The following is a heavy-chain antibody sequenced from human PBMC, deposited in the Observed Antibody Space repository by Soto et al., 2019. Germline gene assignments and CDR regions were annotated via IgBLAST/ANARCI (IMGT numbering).Heavy chain of an antibody. V-gene: IGHV3-21*01. D-gene: IGHD2-2*01. J-gene: IGHJ1*01. CDR2: ISSSGSFL. Sequence: GGSLRLSCAASGFTFSSKTMTWVRQAPGKGLEWVSSISSSGSFLNYADSVKGRFTISRDNANSSLSLQMSSLRADDTAVYYCARDTCSRTSCYCRIWGQGTLVTVSS. CDR3: ARDTCSRTSCYCRI. CDR1: GFTFSSKT.